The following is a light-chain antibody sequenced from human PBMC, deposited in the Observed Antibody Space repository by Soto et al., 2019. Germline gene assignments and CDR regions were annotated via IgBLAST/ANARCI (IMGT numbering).Light chain of an antibody. CDR1: QGIRNE. Sequence: AILMTQSPSSLSAYVGDRVTITCRASQGIRNELGWYQQKPGKAPKVLITAASNLQSGVPSRFSGSGSGTDFTLTISSLQSEDFATYYCLQDYNYPRTFGQGTKVDIK. CDR2: AAS. J-gene: IGKJ1*01. CDR3: LQDYNYPRT. V-gene: IGKV1-6*01.